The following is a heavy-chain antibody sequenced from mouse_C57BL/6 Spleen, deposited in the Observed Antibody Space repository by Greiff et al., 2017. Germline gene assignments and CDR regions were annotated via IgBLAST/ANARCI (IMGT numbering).Heavy chain of an antibody. CDR1: GFSLTSYG. J-gene: IGHJ1*03. CDR3: ARNSPYSNHWYFDV. CDR2: IWSGGST. V-gene: IGHV2-2*01. Sequence: VQLQQSGPGLVQPSQSLSITCTVSGFSLTSYGVHWVRQSPGKGLEWLGVIWSGGSTDYNEAFISRLSISKDNSKSQVFFKMNSLQADDTAIYYCARNSPYSNHWYFDVWGTGTTVTVSS. D-gene: IGHD2-5*01.